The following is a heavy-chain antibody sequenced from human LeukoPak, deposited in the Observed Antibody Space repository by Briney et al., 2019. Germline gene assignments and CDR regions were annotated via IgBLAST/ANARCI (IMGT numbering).Heavy chain of an antibody. J-gene: IGHJ4*02. D-gene: IGHD5-12*01. Sequence: GGSLRLSCAASGFTVSSNYMSWVRQAPGKGLEWVLVIYSGGSTYYADSVKGRFTISRDNSKNTLYLQMNSLRAEDTAVYYCAGSGYRSPVFDYWGQGTLVTVSS. CDR3: AGSGYRSPVFDY. V-gene: IGHV3-53*01. CDR2: IYSGGST. CDR1: GFTVSSNY.